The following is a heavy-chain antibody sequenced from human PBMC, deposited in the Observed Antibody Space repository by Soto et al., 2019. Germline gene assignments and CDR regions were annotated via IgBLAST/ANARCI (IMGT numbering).Heavy chain of an antibody. J-gene: IGHJ5*02. CDR3: ARTPDSGKNWFDP. V-gene: IGHV4-30-2*01. CDR1: GDTISTGGYI. Sequence: SETLSLTCDVSGDTISTGGYIWAWIRQPPGKALEWIGHTYHSGSTNYNPSLKSRVTISVDTSKDQFSLKLTSVTAADTAVYYCARTPDSGKNWFDPWGQGTQVTVSS. D-gene: IGHD6-19*01. CDR2: TYHSGST.